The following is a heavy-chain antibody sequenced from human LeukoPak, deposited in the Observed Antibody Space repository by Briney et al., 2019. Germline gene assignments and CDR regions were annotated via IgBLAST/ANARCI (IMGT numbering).Heavy chain of an antibody. J-gene: IGHJ5*02. Sequence: GASLQISCQGSGSIFTSYWIGWVRQLPGKGLEWMGIIYPGDSDTRYSPSFQGQVTISADKSISTAYLQWSSLQASDTAMYYCARRIGYCSSTSCYSNWFDPWGQGTLVTVSS. CDR1: GSIFTSYW. V-gene: IGHV5-51*01. CDR2: IYPGDSDT. D-gene: IGHD2-2*01. CDR3: ARRIGYCSSTSCYSNWFDP.